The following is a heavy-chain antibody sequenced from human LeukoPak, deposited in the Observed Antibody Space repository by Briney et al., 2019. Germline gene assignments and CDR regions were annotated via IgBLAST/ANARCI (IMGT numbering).Heavy chain of an antibody. CDR1: GGSMSGYY. CDR3: ARRRVYSGSGEFDF. D-gene: IGHD5-12*01. V-gene: IGHV4-59*01. Sequence: SETLSLTCTVSGGSMSGYYWSWIRQPTGKGLEWIGYIHYSGTTNYNPSLKSRVTISLDTSRNQFSLKLRSVTTADTAVYYCARRRVYSGSGEFDFWGQGTLVTVSS. CDR2: IHYSGTT. J-gene: IGHJ4*02.